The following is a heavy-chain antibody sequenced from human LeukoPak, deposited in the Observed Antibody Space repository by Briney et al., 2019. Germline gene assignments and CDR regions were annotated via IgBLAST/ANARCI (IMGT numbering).Heavy chain of an antibody. V-gene: IGHV1-8*03. D-gene: IGHD6-6*01. CDR2: MSPYTANT. J-gene: IGHJ5*02. Sequence: ASVKVSCKTSGYSFTDYDINWVRQATGQGLEWMGWMSPYTANTGYAQKFQGRVTITRATSMTTAYMELSSLTSEDTAVYYCARGGPPGAAQTAFDPWGQGTLVTVSS. CDR1: GYSFTDYD. CDR3: ARGGPPGAAQTAFDP.